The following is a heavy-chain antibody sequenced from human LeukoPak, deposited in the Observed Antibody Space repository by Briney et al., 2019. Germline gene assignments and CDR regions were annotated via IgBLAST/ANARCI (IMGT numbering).Heavy chain of an antibody. CDR1: GFTFSSYG. CDR2: ISYDGSNK. Sequence: GGSLRLSRAASGFTFSSYGMHWVRQAPGKGLEWVAVISYDGSNKYYADSVKGRFTISRDNSKNTLYLQMNSLRAEDTAVYYCAKEVPYDFWSGYYTSHFDYWGQGTLVTVSS. J-gene: IGHJ4*02. V-gene: IGHV3-30*18. CDR3: AKEVPYDFWSGYYTSHFDY. D-gene: IGHD3-3*01.